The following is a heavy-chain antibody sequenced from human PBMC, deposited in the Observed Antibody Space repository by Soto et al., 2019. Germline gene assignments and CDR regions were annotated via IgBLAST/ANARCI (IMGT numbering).Heavy chain of an antibody. CDR1: GFSLSTSGMR. Sequence: SGPTLVNPTRTRTLTCTFSGFSLSTSGMRVSWIRQPPGKALEWLARIDWDDDKFYSTSLKTRLTISKDTSKNQVVLTMTNMHPVDTATYYCARRGYDSSRYNWDQGTLVPVSS. J-gene: IGHJ1*01. V-gene: IGHV2-70*04. CDR3: ARRGYDSSRYN. CDR2: IDWDDDK. D-gene: IGHD3-22*01.